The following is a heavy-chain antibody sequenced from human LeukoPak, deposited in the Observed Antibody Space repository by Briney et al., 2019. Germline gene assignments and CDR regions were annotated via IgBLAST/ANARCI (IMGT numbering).Heavy chain of an antibody. CDR2: IYYSGST. J-gene: IGHJ6*03. CDR1: GGSISSYY. V-gene: IGHV4-59*01. Sequence: PSETLSLTCTVSGGSISSYYWSWIRQPPGKGLEWMGYIYYSGSTNYNPSLKSRVTISVDTSKNQFSLKLSSVTAADTAVYYCARAKGYDILTGSYYYYMDVWGKGTTVTVSS. D-gene: IGHD3-9*01. CDR3: ARAKGYDILTGSYYYYMDV.